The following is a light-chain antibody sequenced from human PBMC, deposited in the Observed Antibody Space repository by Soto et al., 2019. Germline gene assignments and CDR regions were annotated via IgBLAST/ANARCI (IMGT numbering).Light chain of an antibody. V-gene: IGKV3-11*01. CDR2: DAS. CDR1: QSVNSY. Sequence: EIVLTQSPATLSLSPGEIATLSCSASQSVNSYLAWYQHKPGQAPRLLIYDASNRATGIPDRFSGSGSGTALTLTISSLEPEDFAAYYCQKRSNWPRKFGQGTKVDIK. J-gene: IGKJ1*01. CDR3: QKRSNWPRK.